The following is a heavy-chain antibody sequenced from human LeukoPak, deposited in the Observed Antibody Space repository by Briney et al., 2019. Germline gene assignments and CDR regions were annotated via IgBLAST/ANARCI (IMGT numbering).Heavy chain of an antibody. CDR3: ATHKYDSSREGLDI. Sequence: GSLRLSCAASGFTFSSYSMNWVRQAPGKGLEWVGHIRSKSEGGTPDYAAPVKGRFTISRDDSKNTLFLQMNSLKTEDTAVYYCATHKYDSSREGLDIWGQGTMVTVSS. CDR2: IRSKSEGGTP. CDR1: GFTFSSYS. V-gene: IGHV3-15*01. J-gene: IGHJ3*02. D-gene: IGHD3-22*01.